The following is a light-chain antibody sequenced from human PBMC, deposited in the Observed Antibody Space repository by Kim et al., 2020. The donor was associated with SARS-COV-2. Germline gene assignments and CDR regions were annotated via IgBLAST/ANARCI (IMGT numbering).Light chain of an antibody. CDR3: QSYDSSLTHWV. CDR2: GNS. J-gene: IGLJ3*02. CDR1: SSNIEAGYD. V-gene: IGLV1-40*01. Sequence: RVTICCTESSSNIEAGYDVHWYQQLPGTAPKLRIYGNSNRPSGDPDRFSGSKYGTSASLAITGLQAEDEADYYCQSYDSSLTHWVFGGGTKLTVL.